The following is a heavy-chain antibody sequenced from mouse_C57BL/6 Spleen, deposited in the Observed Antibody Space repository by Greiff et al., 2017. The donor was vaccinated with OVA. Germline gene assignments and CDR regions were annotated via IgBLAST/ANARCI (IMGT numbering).Heavy chain of an antibody. Sequence: EVKLVESGGGLVKPGGSLKLSCAASGFTFSSYAMSWVRQTPEKRLEWVATISDGGSYTYYPDNVKGRFTISRDNAKNNLYLQMSHLKSEDTAMYYCAREGPTGTSDYWGQGTTLTVSS. CDR1: GFTFSSYA. D-gene: IGHD4-1*02. J-gene: IGHJ2*01. CDR2: ISDGGSYT. CDR3: AREGPTGTSDY. V-gene: IGHV5-4*01.